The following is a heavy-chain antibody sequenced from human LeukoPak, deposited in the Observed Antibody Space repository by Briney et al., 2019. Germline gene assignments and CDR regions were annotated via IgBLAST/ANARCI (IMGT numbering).Heavy chain of an antibody. J-gene: IGHJ6*03. D-gene: IGHD4-23*01. CDR2: ISYDGSNE. CDR3: ARSGVVTPHYYYYYMDV. Sequence: GGSLRLSCAASGFTFNNYAMHWVRQAPGKGLEWVAVISYDGSNESYADSVKGRFTISRDNSKNTLYLQMNSLRAEDTAVYYCARSGVVTPHYYYYYMDVWGKGTTVTVSS. V-gene: IGHV3-30-3*01. CDR1: GFTFNNYA.